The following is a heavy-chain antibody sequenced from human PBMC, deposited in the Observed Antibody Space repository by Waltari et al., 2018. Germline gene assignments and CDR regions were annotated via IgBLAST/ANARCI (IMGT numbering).Heavy chain of an antibody. J-gene: IGHJ4*02. CDR1: GFTFSSYD. CDR2: IRYDGSNK. CDR3: AKDSILGTPTGY. V-gene: IGHV3-30*02. Sequence: QVQLVESGGGVVQPGGSLRLSCAASGFTFSSYDMHWVRQAPGKGLEWVAFIRYDGSNKYYADSVKGRFTISRDNSKNTLYLQMNSLRAEDTAVYYCAKDSILGTPTGYWGQGTLVTVSS. D-gene: IGHD3-16*01.